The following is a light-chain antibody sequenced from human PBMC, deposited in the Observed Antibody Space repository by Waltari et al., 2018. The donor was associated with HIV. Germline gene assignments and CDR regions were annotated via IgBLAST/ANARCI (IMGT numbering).Light chain of an antibody. CDR3: QSYDSGLNGPV. CDR2: VND. V-gene: IGLV1-40*03. CDR1: TPTTGANYD. Sequence: GQRVSIPCIGNTPTTGANYDVHWYLHLPGSAPKLLMVVNDNRPSGVPARFSGSKSGASASLAITKLQAEDEAVYYCQSYDSGLNGPVFGGGTKLTVL. J-gene: IGLJ2*01.